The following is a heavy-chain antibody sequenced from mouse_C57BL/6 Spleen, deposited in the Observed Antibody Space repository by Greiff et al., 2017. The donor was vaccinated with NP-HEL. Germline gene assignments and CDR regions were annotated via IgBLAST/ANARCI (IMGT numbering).Heavy chain of an antibody. CDR3: ARGYGYYFDY. D-gene: IGHD1-1*01. J-gene: IGHJ2*01. CDR1: GYAFSSYW. CDR2: IYPGDGDT. Sequence: VQLVESGAELVKPGASVKISCKASGYAFSSYWMNWVKQRPGKGLEWIGQIYPGDGDTDYKGKFKGKATLTADKSSSTAYMQLSSLTAEDSAVYVCARGYGYYFDYWGQGTTLTVSS. V-gene: IGHV1-80*01.